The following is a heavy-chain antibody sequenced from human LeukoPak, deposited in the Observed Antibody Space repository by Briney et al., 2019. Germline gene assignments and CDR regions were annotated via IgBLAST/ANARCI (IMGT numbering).Heavy chain of an antibody. CDR1: GYTSTSYG. V-gene: IGHV1-2*02. Sequence: ASVKVSCKASGYTSTSYGISWVRQASGQGLEWMGWINPNSGGTDYAQKFQGRVTMTRDTSVNTAYMELSRLTSDDTAVYYCARGRGTYCLDYWGQGTLVTVSS. CDR2: INPNSGGT. J-gene: IGHJ4*02. CDR3: ARGRGTYCLDY. D-gene: IGHD1-26*01.